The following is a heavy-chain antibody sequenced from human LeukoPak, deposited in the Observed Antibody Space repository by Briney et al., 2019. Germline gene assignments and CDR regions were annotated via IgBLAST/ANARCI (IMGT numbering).Heavy chain of an antibody. V-gene: IGHV4-31*03. CDR1: GGSISSGGYY. J-gene: IGHJ4*02. CDR3: ARVGEWELLWYDY. Sequence: SETLSLTCTVSGGSISSGGYYWSWIRQHPGKGLEWIGYIYYSGSTYYNPSLKSRVTISVDTSKNQFSLKLSSVTAADTAVYYCARVGEWELLWYDYWGQGTLVTVSS. D-gene: IGHD1-26*01. CDR2: IYYSGST.